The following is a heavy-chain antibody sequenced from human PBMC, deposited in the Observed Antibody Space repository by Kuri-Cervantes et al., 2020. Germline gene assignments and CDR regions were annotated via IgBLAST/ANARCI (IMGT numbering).Heavy chain of an antibody. V-gene: IGHV6-1*01. CDR3: AREGGTVTTLTKRNYPFDI. D-gene: IGHD4-17*01. CDR1: GDSVSSNSAA. Sequence: SQTLSLTCAISGDSVSSNSAAWSWFRQSPSRGLEWLGRTYYRSKWNNDYAESVKSRIIINPDTSKNQFFLQLNSVTPEDTAVYYCAREGGTVTTLTKRNYPFDIWGQGTMVTVSS. CDR2: TYYRSKWNN. J-gene: IGHJ3*02.